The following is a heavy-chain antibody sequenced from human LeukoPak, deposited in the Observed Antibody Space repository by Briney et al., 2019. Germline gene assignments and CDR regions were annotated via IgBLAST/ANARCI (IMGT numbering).Heavy chain of an antibody. Sequence: GGSLGLSCAASGFIFSDYYMSWIRQAPGKGLEFVAYISSDGTANYYADSVKGRFTISGDNAQNSVHLEITNLRAEDTAVYYCAREFWYRFEIWGQGTVVTVSS. CDR3: AREFWYRFEI. CDR1: GFIFSDYY. V-gene: IGHV3-11*04. CDR2: ISSDGTAN. J-gene: IGHJ4*02. D-gene: IGHD6-13*01.